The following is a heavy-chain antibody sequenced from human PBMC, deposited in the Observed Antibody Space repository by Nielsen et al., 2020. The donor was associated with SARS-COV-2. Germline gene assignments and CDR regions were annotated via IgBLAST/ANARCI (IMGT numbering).Heavy chain of an antibody. CDR1: GYTFTGYY. CDR2: INPNSGGT. CDR3: ARMGSYYYYGMDV. D-gene: IGHD3-16*01. Sequence: ASVKVSCKASGYTFTGYYMHWVRQAPGQGLEWMGWINPNSGGTNYAQKFQGRVTMTRDTSISTAYMELSRLRSDDAAVYYCARMGSYYYYGMDVWGQGTTVTVSS. J-gene: IGHJ6*02. V-gene: IGHV1-2*02.